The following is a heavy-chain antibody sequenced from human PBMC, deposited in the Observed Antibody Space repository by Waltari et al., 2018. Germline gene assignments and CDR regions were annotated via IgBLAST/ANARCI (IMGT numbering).Heavy chain of an antibody. V-gene: IGHV4-34*01. CDR2: INHRGST. CDR1: GGSFRGYY. Sequence: QVQLQQWGAGLLKPSETLSLTCAVYGGSFRGYYWSWIRQPPGKGLEWIGEINHRGSTNYNPSLKSRVTISVDTSKNQFSLKLSSVTAADTAVYYCARGSLLWFGELAWFDPWGQGTLVTVSS. D-gene: IGHD3-10*01. CDR3: ARGSLLWFGELAWFDP. J-gene: IGHJ5*02.